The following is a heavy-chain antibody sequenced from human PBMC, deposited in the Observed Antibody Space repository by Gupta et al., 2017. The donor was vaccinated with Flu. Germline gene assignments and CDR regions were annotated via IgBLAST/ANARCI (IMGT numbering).Heavy chain of an antibody. D-gene: IGHD1-26*01. Sequence: EVQLLESGGGLVQPGGSRRLSCAASGFTFSSYAMNWGRQAPGEGLEWVSAISGSGGSAYYADSVKGRFTISRDSSKNTLFLQMNSLRAEDTAVYYCAKSPAESYSGSYFRWFDPWGQGTLVTVSS. CDR3: AKSPAESYSGSYFRWFDP. J-gene: IGHJ5*02. V-gene: IGHV3-23*01. CDR1: GFTFSSYA. CDR2: ISGSGGSA.